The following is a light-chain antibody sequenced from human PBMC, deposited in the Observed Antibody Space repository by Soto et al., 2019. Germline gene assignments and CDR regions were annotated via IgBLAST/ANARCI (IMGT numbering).Light chain of an antibody. CDR1: QSVSSN. CDR2: GAA. J-gene: IGKJ2*01. CDR3: QQYNNWPPMYT. Sequence: EIVMTQSPATLSVSPGERATLSCRASQSVSSNLAWYQQKPGQAPRLLIYGAATRATGIPARFRGSGSGTEFTLTISSLQSEYFAVYYCQQYNNWPPMYTFGQGTKLEIK. V-gene: IGKV3-15*01.